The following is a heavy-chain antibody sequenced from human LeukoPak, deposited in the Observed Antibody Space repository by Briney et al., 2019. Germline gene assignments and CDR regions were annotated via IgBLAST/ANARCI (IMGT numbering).Heavy chain of an antibody. V-gene: IGHV3-21*01. CDR3: ARGPRILSYYYDSSGYSIDY. J-gene: IGHJ4*02. CDR2: ISSSSSYI. Sequence: PGGSLRLSCAASGFTFSSYSMNWVRQAPGKGLEWVSSISSSSSYIYYADSVKGRFTISRDNAKNSLYLQMNSLRAEDTAVYYCARGPRILSYYYDSSGYSIDYWGQGTLVTVSS. CDR1: GFTFSSYS. D-gene: IGHD3-22*01.